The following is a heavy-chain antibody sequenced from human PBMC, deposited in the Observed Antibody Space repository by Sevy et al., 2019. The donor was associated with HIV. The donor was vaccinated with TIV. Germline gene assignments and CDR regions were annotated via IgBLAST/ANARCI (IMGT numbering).Heavy chain of an antibody. V-gene: IGHV3-30*04. CDR2: ISHDEILK. CDR3: ARDLPHLLPWELSRGSDY. CDR1: GFTLSSYA. Sequence: GGSLRLSCAASGFTLSSYAIHWVRQAPGRGLEWVAIISHDEILKEYTDVVKGRFTISRDNSKNTVYLQMNSLRAEDTAVYYCARDLPHLLPWELSRGSDYWGQGTLVTVSS. D-gene: IGHD1-26*01. J-gene: IGHJ4*02.